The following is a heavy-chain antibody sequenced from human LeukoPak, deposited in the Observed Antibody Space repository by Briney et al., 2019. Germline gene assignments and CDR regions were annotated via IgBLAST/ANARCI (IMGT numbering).Heavy chain of an antibody. CDR2: INPSGGST. CDR1: GYTFTSYY. J-gene: IGHJ4*02. CDR3: AITGEDIVVGPAGGNGFCY. D-gene: IGHD2-2*01. V-gene: IGHV1-46*01. Sequence: ASVKVSCKASGYTFTSYYMHWVRQAPGQGLEWMGIINPSGGSTSYAKKFQGRVTMTRDMSTSTVYMELSSLRSEDTAVYYCAITGEDIVVGPAGGNGFCYLGQGTLVTVSS.